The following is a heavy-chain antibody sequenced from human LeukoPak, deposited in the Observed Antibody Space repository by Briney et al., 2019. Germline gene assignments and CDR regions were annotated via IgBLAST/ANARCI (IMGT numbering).Heavy chain of an antibody. CDR1: GFTFSSYD. V-gene: IGHV3-48*03. CDR2: ISSSGSTI. CDR3: VRGPRYTILGGDYF. Sequence: PGGSLRLSCAVSGFTFSSYDVKWVRQAPGKGLEWVSFISSSGSTINYADSVNGRFTISRDNAKNSLYLQMNSLRAEDTAVYYCVRGPRYTILGGDYFWGQGTLVTVSS. J-gene: IGHJ4*02. D-gene: IGHD3-3*01.